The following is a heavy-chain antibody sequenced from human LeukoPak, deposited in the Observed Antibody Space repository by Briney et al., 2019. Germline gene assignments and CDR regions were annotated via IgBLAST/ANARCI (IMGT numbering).Heavy chain of an antibody. CDR3: ANIPVRTGNY. D-gene: IGHD1-14*01. CDR2: ISSSSSYI. J-gene: IGHJ4*02. V-gene: IGHV3-21*01. CDR1: GFTFSSYS. Sequence: PGGSLRLSCAASGFTFSSYSMNWVRQAPGKGLEWVSSISSSSSYIYYADSVKGRFTISRDNAKNSLYLQMNSLRAEGTAVYYCANIPVRTGNYWGQGILVTVSS.